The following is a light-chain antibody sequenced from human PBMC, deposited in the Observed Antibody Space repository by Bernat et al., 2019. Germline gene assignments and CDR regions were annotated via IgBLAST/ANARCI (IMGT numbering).Light chain of an antibody. CDR3: SSYAGSSWV. CDR2: EVS. J-gene: IGLJ3*02. V-gene: IGLV2-8*01. Sequence: QSALTQPPSASGSPGQSVTISCTGTSSDVGGYNYVSWYQQHPGKAPKIMIYEVSKRPSGVPDRFSGSKSGNTASLTFSGLQAEDEADYYCSSYAGSSWVFGGGTKLTVL. CDR1: SSDVGGYNY.